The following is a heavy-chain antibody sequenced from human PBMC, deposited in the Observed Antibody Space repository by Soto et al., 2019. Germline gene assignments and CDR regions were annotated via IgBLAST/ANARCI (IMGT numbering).Heavy chain of an antibody. Sequence: GASVKVSCKASGYTFTSYGISWVRQAPGQGLEWMGWVSAYNGNTNYAQKLQGRVTMTTDTSTSTAYMELRSLRSEDTAVYYCAREAIALVPADNYYYYYGMDVWGQGTTVTVSS. V-gene: IGHV1-18*01. D-gene: IGHD2-2*01. CDR3: AREAIALVPADNYYYYYGMDV. CDR1: GYTFTSYG. CDR2: VSAYNGNT. J-gene: IGHJ6*02.